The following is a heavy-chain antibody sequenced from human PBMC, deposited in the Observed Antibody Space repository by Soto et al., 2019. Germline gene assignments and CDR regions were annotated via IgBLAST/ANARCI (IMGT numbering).Heavy chain of an antibody. CDR3: ARDASGPFDY. V-gene: IGHV3-53*01. CDR1: GFTFSDS. D-gene: IGHD6-19*01. Sequence: GSLILSCSVAGFTFSDSMSWVRQAPVKGLECVSFIHSDGSTHYTDSVRGRFTISRDNSKNTLYLQMDRLRVDDTAVYFCARDASGPFDYWGQGTLVTVSS. CDR2: IHSDGST. J-gene: IGHJ4*02.